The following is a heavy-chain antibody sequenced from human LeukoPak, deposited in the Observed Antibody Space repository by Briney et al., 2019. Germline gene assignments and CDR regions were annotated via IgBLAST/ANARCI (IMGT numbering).Heavy chain of an antibody. Sequence: GGSLRLSCAASGFTFSSYWMSWVRQAPGKGLEWVANINLDGSEKYYVGSVKGRFTISRDNTDNSLYLQMDSLRAEDTAVYYCARVGPQVYCTGDCRNDGFDIWGQGTMVTVSS. J-gene: IGHJ3*02. CDR1: GFTFSSYW. D-gene: IGHD2-8*02. CDR2: INLDGSEK. CDR3: ARVGPQVYCTGDCRNDGFDI. V-gene: IGHV3-7*01.